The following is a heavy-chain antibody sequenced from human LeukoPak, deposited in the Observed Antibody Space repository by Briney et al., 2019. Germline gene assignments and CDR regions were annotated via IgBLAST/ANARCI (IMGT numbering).Heavy chain of an antibody. CDR3: ARGYWTEYDFWSGYSGYFDY. J-gene: IGHJ4*02. D-gene: IGHD3-3*01. V-gene: IGHV4-34*01. CDR2: INHSGST. Sequence: PSETLSLTCAVYGGSFSGYYWSWIRQPPGKGLEWIGEINHSGSTNYNPSLKSRVTISVDTSKNQFSLKLSSVTAADTAVYYCARGYWTEYDFWSGYSGYFDYWGQGTLVTVSS. CDR1: GGSFSGYY.